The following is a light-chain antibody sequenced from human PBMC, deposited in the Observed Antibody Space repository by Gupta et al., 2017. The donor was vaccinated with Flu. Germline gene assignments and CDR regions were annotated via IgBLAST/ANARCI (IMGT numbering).Light chain of an antibody. Sequence: SSELTQDPAVSVALGQTVRITCQGDSLRSYYASWYQQKPGQAPVLVIYGKNNRPSGIPDRFSGSSSGNTASLTITGAQAGDEADYYCNSRDSSGNPVVFGGGTKLTVL. CDR1: SLRSYY. CDR3: NSRDSSGNPVV. J-gene: IGLJ3*02. V-gene: IGLV3-19*01. CDR2: GKN.